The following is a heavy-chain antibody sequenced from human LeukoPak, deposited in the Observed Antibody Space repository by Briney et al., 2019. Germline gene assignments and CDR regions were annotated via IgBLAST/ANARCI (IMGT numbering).Heavy chain of an antibody. CDR1: GFTFSGSA. J-gene: IGHJ4*02. CDR2: IRSKANSYAT. CDR3: TRLGSGIAVAGSDY. Sequence: GGSLRLSCAASGFTFSGSAMHWVRQASGKGLEWVGRIRSKANSYATAYAASVKGRFTISRDDSKNTAYLQMNSLKTEDTAVYYCTRLGSGIAVAGSDYWGQGTLVTVSS. D-gene: IGHD6-19*01. V-gene: IGHV3-73*01.